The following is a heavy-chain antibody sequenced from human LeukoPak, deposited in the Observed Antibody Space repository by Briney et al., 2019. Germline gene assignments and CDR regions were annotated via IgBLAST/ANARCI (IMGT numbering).Heavy chain of an antibody. CDR2: VYNGGST. CDR1: GGSIFSYY. D-gene: IGHD6-13*01. V-gene: IGHV4-59*01. CDR3: ARESGSSSWPDAFDI. J-gene: IGHJ3*02. Sequence: PSETLSLTCTVSGGSIFSYYWSWIRQSPGKGLEWIGYVYNGGSTNYNPSLKSRVTILVDMSKNQFSLKLSSVTAADTAVYYCARESGSSSWPDAFDIWGQGTMVTVSS.